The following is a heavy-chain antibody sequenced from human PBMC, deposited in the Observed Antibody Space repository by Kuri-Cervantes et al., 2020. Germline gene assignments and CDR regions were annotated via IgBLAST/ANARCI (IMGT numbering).Heavy chain of an antibody. V-gene: IGHV3-74*01. Sequence: GESLKISCAASGFTFSSYWMHWVRQAPGKGLVWVSRINSDGSSTSYADSVKGRFTISRDNAKNSLYLQMNSLRAEDTAVYYCARVLLKIPDYGGNWGWFDPWGQGTLVTVSS. CDR2: INSDGSST. J-gene: IGHJ5*02. CDR3: ARVLLKIPDYGGNWGWFDP. D-gene: IGHD4-23*01. CDR1: GFTFSSYW.